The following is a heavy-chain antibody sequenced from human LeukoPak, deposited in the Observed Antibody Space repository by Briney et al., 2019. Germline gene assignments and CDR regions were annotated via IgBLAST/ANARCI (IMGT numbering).Heavy chain of an antibody. J-gene: IGHJ4*02. Sequence: GGSLRVSCAASESSFKTYSMNWLRQSPGKGLEWVAYISSSGSTIYYADSVKGRFTISRDNAKNSLYLQMNSLRAEDTAVYYCARVSSGWYFGLFDYWGQGTLVTVSS. V-gene: IGHV3-48*04. CDR3: ARVSSGWYFGLFDY. CDR1: ESSFKTYS. D-gene: IGHD6-19*01. CDR2: ISSSGSTI.